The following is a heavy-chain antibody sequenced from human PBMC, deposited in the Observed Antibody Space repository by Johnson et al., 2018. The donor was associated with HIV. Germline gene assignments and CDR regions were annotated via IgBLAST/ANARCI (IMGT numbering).Heavy chain of an antibody. J-gene: IGHJ3*02. CDR2: ISYDGSNK. Sequence: QVQLVESGGGVVQPGRSLRLSCAASGFTFSSYGMHWVRQAPGKGLEWVAVISYDGSNKYYADSVKGRFTISRDNSKNTLYLQMNSLRTEDPAVYYCARPDSGRYRDAFDIWGQGTMVTVSS. CDR3: ARPDSGRYRDAFDI. CDR1: GFTFSSYG. V-gene: IGHV3-30*19. D-gene: IGHD1-26*01.